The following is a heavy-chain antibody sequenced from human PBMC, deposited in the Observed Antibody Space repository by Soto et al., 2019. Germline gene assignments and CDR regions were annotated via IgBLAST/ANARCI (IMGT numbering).Heavy chain of an antibody. Sequence: GASVKVSCKASGYTFTSYYMHWVRQAPGQGLEWMGIINPNSGGTNYAQKFQGWVTMTRDTSISTAYMELSRLRSDDTAVYYCARDRGLRLGELWYWGQGTLVTVSS. D-gene: IGHD3-16*01. CDR3: ARDRGLRLGELWY. CDR1: GYTFTSYY. CDR2: INPNSGGT. V-gene: IGHV1-2*04. J-gene: IGHJ4*02.